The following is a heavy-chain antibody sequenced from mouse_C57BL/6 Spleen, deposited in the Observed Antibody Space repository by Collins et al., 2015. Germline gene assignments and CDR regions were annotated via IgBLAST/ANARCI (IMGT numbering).Heavy chain of an antibody. V-gene: IGHV1-53*01. J-gene: IGHJ4*01. D-gene: IGHD2-3*01. CDR3: VREKAWLLRDYYYAMDY. CDR1: GYTFTNYW. CDR2: INPGNGGT. Sequence: LQQPGTELVKPGASMKVSCKASGYTFTNYWMHWVKQRPGQGLEWIGNINPGNGGTNYNEKFRSRATLTVDKSSSTAYMHLSSLTSEDSAVYFCVREKAWLLRDYYYAMDYWGQGTSVTVSS.